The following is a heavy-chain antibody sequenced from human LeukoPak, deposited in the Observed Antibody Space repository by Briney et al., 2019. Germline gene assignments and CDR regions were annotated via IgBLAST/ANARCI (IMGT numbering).Heavy chain of an antibody. CDR1: GFTFSDYG. J-gene: IGHJ1*01. CDR2: ISGSGIST. Sequence: PGGSLRLSCAAAGFTFSDYGMNWVRQAPGKGLEWVSGISGSGISTYYADSVKGRFTISRDNSKNTLCLQMNSLRAEDTAVYYCAKDLGEWYYDILTGYYQTEYFQHWGQGTLVTVSS. D-gene: IGHD3-9*01. CDR3: AKDLGEWYYDILTGYYQTEYFQH. V-gene: IGHV3-23*01.